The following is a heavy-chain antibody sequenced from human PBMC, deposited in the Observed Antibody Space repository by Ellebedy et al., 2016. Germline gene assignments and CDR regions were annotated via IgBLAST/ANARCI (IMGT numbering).Heavy chain of an antibody. Sequence: GGSLRLXXAASGFTFSSYSMNWVRQAPGKGLEWVSTISTTGSNTNYADSVKGRFTISRDNSKNTMDLQMNSLRAEDTAVYYCAKGGYAPLDYWGQGTLVTVSS. CDR2: ISTTGSNT. CDR1: GFTFSSYS. J-gene: IGHJ4*02. V-gene: IGHV3-23*01. CDR3: AKGGYAPLDY. D-gene: IGHD5-12*01.